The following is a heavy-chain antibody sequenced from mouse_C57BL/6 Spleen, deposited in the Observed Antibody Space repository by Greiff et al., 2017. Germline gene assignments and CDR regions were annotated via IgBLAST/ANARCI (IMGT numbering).Heavy chain of an antibody. CDR1: GYTFTSYG. CDR3: ARYDGYYVRYFDY. V-gene: IGHV1-81*01. CDR2: IYPRSGNT. Sequence: VQLQESGAELARPGASVKLSCKASGYTFTSYGISWVKQRTGQGLEWIGEIYPRSGNTYYNEKFKGKATLTADKSSSTAYMELRSLTSEDSAVYFCARYDGYYVRYFDYWGQGTTLTVSS. J-gene: IGHJ2*01. D-gene: IGHD2-3*01.